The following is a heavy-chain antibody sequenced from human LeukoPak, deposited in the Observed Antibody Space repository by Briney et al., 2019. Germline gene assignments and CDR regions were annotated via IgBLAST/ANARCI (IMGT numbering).Heavy chain of an antibody. CDR3: ARVPTDILTGYYTPSAFDI. CDR2: INHSGST. J-gene: IGHJ3*02. D-gene: IGHD3-9*01. Sequence: SETLSLTCAVYGGSFSGYYWSWIRQPPGKGLEWIGEINHSGSTNYNPSLKSRVTISVDKSKNQFSLRLSSVTAADTAVYYCARVPTDILTGYYTPSAFDIWGQGTMVTVSS. CDR1: GGSFSGYY. V-gene: IGHV4-34*01.